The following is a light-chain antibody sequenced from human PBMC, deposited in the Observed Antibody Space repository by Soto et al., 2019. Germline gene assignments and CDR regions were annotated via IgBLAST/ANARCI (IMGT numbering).Light chain of an antibody. V-gene: IGKV1-39*01. CDR1: QSISKY. CDR2: AVS. CDR3: QQSYRTPYT. J-gene: IGKJ2*01. Sequence: DIQMTQSPSSLSASVGDRVTITCRASQSISKYLNWYQQKPGKAPSLLMYAVSSLQGGVPPRFSGSASGTNFSLTIAGLQREDFATYHCQQSYRTPYTFXQGTKVDIK.